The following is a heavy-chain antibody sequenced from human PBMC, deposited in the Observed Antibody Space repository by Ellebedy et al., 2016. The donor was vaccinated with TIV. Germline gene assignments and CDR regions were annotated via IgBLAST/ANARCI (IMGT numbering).Heavy chain of an antibody. J-gene: IGHJ5*02. D-gene: IGHD6-19*01. CDR3: ARDNTVGGTNWFDP. CDR1: GYTFTSYG. Sequence: AASVKVSCKTSGYTFTSYGVSWVRQAPGQGLEWMGWIRGLNGTTKYARTVQGRVTLTTDTAARTVYMELPSLRSDDTAVYYCARDNTVGGTNWFDPWGQGTLVIVSS. CDR2: IRGLNGTT. V-gene: IGHV1-18*01.